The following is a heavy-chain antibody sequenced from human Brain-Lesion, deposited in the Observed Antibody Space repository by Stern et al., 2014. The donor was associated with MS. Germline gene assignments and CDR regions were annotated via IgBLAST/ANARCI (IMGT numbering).Heavy chain of an antibody. CDR2: IYYRGST. D-gene: IGHD3-10*01. CDR3: AKLWLGELPESPFDY. CDR1: GGSISSSSYY. J-gene: IGHJ4*02. V-gene: IGHV4-39*01. Sequence: VQLVESGPGLVKPSETLSLTCTVSGGSISSSSYYWGWIRQPPGKGLEWIGSIYYRGSTYYNPSLKSRVTISMDTSKNPFPLRLSSVTAADTAVYFCAKLWLGELPESPFDYWGQGTLVTVSS.